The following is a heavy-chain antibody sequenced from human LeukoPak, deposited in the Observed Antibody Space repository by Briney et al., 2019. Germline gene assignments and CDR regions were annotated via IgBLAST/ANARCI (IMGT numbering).Heavy chain of an antibody. CDR1: GGSISSGGYY. CDR3: ARARWNSGSYDRHWFDP. CDR2: IYHSGST. J-gene: IGHJ5*02. D-gene: IGHD1-26*01. V-gene: IGHV4-30-2*01. Sequence: SETLSLTCTVSGGSISSGGYYWSWIRQPPGKGLEWIGYIYHSGSTYYNPSLKSRVTISVDRSKNQFSLKLSSVTAADTAVYYCARARWNSGSYDRHWFDPWGQGTLVTVSS.